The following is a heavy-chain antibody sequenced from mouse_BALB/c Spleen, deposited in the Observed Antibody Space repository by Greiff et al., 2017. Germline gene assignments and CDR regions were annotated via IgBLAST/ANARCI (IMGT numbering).Heavy chain of an antibody. CDR1: GFSLTSYG. V-gene: IGHV2-3*01. D-gene: IGHD1-1*01. CDR2: IWGDGST. CDR3: AAITTVVPFAY. Sequence: VKLVESGPGLVAPSQSLSITCTVSGFSLTSYGVHWVRQPPGKGLEWLGVIWGDGSTNYHSALISRLSISKDNSKSQVFLKLNSLQTDDTATYYCAAITTVVPFAYWGQGTLVTVSA. J-gene: IGHJ3*01.